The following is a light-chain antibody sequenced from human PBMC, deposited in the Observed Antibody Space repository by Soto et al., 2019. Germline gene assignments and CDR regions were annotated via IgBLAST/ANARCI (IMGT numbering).Light chain of an antibody. Sequence: DIQMTQSPSSLSASVGDRVTISCQASQHIDNYLNWYQQKSGKAPKLLIYDGSTLETGVPSRFIGSGFGTDFSFNITSLQPGDVATYYCQQYDNLRLSFGGGTKVEIK. V-gene: IGKV1-33*01. CDR2: DGS. CDR3: QQYDNLRLS. J-gene: IGKJ4*01. CDR1: QHIDNY.